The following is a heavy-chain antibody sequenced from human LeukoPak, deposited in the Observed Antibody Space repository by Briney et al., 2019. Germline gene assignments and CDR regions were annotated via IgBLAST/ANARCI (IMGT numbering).Heavy chain of an antibody. CDR2: IYYSGST. V-gene: IGHV4-59*12. CDR3: AREYCSSTSCQKNRGYNWFDP. J-gene: IGHJ5*02. CDR1: GGSISSYY. Sequence: PSETLSLTCTVSGGSISSYYWSWIRQPPGKGLEWIGYIYYSGSTNYNPSLKSRVTISVDTSKNQFSLKLSSVTAADTAVYYCAREYCSSTSCQKNRGYNWFDPWGQGTLVTVSS. D-gene: IGHD2-2*01.